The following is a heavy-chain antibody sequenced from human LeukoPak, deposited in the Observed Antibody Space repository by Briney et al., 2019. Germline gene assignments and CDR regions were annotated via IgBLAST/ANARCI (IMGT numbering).Heavy chain of an antibody. Sequence: PGGSLRLSCAASGFTFSSYAMSWVRQAPGKGLEWVSTISGSGGRTNYADSVKGRFTISRDNSKNTLYLQMNSLRAEDTAVYYCAKETGLRKEYSSAWYEGDYYYYYYMDVWGKGTTVTVSS. CDR2: ISGSGGRT. D-gene: IGHD6-19*01. V-gene: IGHV3-23*01. J-gene: IGHJ6*03. CDR1: GFTFSSYA. CDR3: AKETGLRKEYSSAWYEGDYYYYYYMDV.